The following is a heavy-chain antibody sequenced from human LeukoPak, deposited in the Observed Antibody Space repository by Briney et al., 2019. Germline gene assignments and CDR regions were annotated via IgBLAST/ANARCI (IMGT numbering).Heavy chain of an antibody. CDR2: ISSSSSYI. D-gene: IGHD4/OR15-4a*01. CDR1: GFTLSSYS. V-gene: IGHV3-21*01. CDR3: ARAAVRTNAFDI. J-gene: IGHJ3*02. Sequence: GGSLRLSXAASGFTLSSYSMNWVRQAPGKGLEWVSSISSSSSYIYYADSVKGRFTISRDNAKNSLYLQMNSLRAEDTAVYYCARAAVRTNAFDIWGQGTMVTVSS.